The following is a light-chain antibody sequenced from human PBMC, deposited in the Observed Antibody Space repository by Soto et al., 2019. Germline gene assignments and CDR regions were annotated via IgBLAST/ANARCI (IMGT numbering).Light chain of an antibody. CDR2: GAS. V-gene: IGKV3-15*01. Sequence: VLTQSPATLSVSPGERATLSCRASQSVSSNLAWYQQKPGQAPRLLIYGASTRAAGIPARFSGSGSGTEFTLTISSLQSEDFAVYYCQQYNTWRTFGQGTKVEIE. CDR1: QSVSSN. CDR3: QQYNTWRT. J-gene: IGKJ1*01.